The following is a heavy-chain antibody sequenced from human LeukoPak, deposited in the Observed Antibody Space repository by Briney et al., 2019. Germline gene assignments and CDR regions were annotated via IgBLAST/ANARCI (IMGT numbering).Heavy chain of an antibody. V-gene: IGHV3-21*01. J-gene: IGHJ3*02. D-gene: IGHD6-19*01. CDR2: ISSSSSYI. Sequence: GGSLRLSCAASGFTFSNYSMNWVRQAPGKGLEWVSSISSSSSYIYYADSVKGRFTISRDNAKNSLYLQMNSLRAEDTAVYYCARGSIAVAAAFDIWGQGTMVTVSS. CDR1: GFTFSNYS. CDR3: ARGSIAVAAAFDI.